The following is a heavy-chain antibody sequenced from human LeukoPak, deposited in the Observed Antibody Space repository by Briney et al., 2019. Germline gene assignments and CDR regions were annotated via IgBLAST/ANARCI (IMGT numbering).Heavy chain of an antibody. CDR2: INHSGST. CDR3: ARLTLYYYGSGAPFDY. Sequence: SETLSLTCAVSGGSFSGYYWSWIRQPPGKGLELIGEINHSGSTNYNPSLKSRVTISVDTSKNQFSLKLSSVTAADTAVHYCARLTLYYYGSGAPFDYWGQGTLVTVSS. V-gene: IGHV4-34*01. D-gene: IGHD3-10*01. CDR1: GGSFSGYY. J-gene: IGHJ4*02.